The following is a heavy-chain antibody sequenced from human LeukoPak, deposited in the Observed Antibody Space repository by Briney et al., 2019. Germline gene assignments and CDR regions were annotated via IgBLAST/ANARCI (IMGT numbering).Heavy chain of an antibody. CDR2: IYYSGST. Sequence: PSETLSLTCTVSGGSISSGGYYWSWIRQHPGKGLEWIGYIYYSGSTYYNPSLKSRVTISVDTSKDQFSLKLSSVTAADTAVYYCARDGGHSSGWSQGIWGQGTMVTVSS. V-gene: IGHV4-31*03. CDR3: ARDGGHSSGWSQGI. J-gene: IGHJ3*02. D-gene: IGHD6-19*01. CDR1: GGSISSGGYY.